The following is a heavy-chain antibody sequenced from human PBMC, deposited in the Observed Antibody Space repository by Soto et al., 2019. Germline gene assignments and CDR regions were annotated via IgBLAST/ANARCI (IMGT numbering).Heavy chain of an antibody. Sequence: EVRLLESGGGLVQPGGSLRLSCAASGFGFDKYSMSWVRQAPGKGLEWVSGISGTAYSKHYADSVKGQFTISRDNFEKTLYLKMNRLRFADTAVYYCAKPWGDTWQQSAFYFWGQGTMVTVSS. CDR1: GFGFDKYS. J-gene: IGHJ3*01. V-gene: IGHV3-23*01. D-gene: IGHD5-18*01. CDR2: ISGTAYSK. CDR3: AKPWGDTWQQSAFYF.